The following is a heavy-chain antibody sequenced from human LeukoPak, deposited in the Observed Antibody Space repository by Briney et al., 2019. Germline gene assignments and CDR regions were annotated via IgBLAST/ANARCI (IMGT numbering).Heavy chain of an antibody. V-gene: IGHV4-34*01. Sequence: PSETLSLTCAVYGGSFSGYYWSWIRQPSGKGLEWLGEINHRGRTNYNPSLKSRATISVDTSKAHFSLKLSSATAADTAVYYCARHDPGWFDTWGQGTLVTVSS. CDR1: GGSFSGYY. CDR3: ARHDPGWFDT. CDR2: INHRGRT. D-gene: IGHD3-16*01. J-gene: IGHJ5*02.